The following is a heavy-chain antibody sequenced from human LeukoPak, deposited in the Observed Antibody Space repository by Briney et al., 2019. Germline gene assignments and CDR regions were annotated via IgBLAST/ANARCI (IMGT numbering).Heavy chain of an antibody. CDR3: ARGYYDSPDWFDP. D-gene: IGHD3-22*01. V-gene: IGHV1-69*05. CDR1: GGTFSSYA. Sequence: GASVKVSCKASGGTFSSYAISWVRQAPGQGLEWMGGIIPIFGTANYAQKFQGRVTITTDESTSTAYMELSSLRSEDTAVYYCARGYYDSPDWFDPWGQGTLVTVSS. J-gene: IGHJ5*02. CDR2: IIPIFGTA.